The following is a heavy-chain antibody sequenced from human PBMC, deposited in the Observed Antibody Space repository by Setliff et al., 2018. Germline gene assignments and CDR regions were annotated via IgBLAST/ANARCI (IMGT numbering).Heavy chain of an antibody. CDR1: GYTFSSYD. V-gene: IGHV1-8*01. Sequence: ASVKVSCKASGYTFSSYDIDWVRQASGQGLEWMGWMNPNSGNTGYAQKFQGRVTMTRNTSINTAYMELSSLRSQDTAVYYCARGRGGNPNWYFDLWGRGALVTVSS. D-gene: IGHD2-15*01. CDR2: MNPNSGNT. CDR3: ARGRGGNPNWYFDL. J-gene: IGHJ2*01.